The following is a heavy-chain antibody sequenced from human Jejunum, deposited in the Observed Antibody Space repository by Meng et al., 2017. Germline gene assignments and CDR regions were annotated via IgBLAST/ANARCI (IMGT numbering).Heavy chain of an antibody. CDR3: AREATSTVTFDY. CDR1: GGSISIDNYY. CDR2: IYYSGST. J-gene: IGHJ4*02. V-gene: IGHV4-31*03. D-gene: IGHD4-17*01. Sequence: VQLHGSGPGLLKPSQTLSLTCTVSGGSISIDNYYWTWIRQHPGKGLEWIGYIYYSGSTYYNPSLKSRVSISVDTSENQFSLKLSSVTAADTALYYCAREATSTVTFDYWGQGTLVTVSS.